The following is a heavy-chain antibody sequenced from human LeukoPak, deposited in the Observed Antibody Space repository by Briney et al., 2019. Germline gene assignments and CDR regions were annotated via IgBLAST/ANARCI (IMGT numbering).Heavy chain of an antibody. Sequence: SVKVSCKASGFTFTSPAMQWERQARGQRLEWIGWIVVGSGNTNYAQKFQERVTITRDMSTSTAYMELSSLRSEDTAVYYCAAAPSIAARPDLMNYFDYWGQGTLVTVSS. V-gene: IGHV1-58*02. J-gene: IGHJ4*02. CDR3: AAAPSIAARPDLMNYFDY. CDR1: GFTFTSPA. D-gene: IGHD6-6*01. CDR2: IVVGSGNT.